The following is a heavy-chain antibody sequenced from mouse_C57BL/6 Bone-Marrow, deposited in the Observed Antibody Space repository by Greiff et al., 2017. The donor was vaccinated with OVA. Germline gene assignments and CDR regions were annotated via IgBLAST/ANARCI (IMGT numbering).Heavy chain of an antibody. Sequence: VQLQQSGPGLVQPSQSLSITCTVSGFSLTSYGVHWVRQSPGKGLEWLGVIWRGGSTDYNAAFMSRLSITKDNSKSQVFFKMNSLQADDTAIYYCAKRYDGYYGYSYAMDYWGQGTSVTVSS. D-gene: IGHD2-3*01. CDR1: GFSLTSYG. V-gene: IGHV2-5*01. CDR2: IWRGGST. J-gene: IGHJ4*01. CDR3: AKRYDGYYGYSYAMDY.